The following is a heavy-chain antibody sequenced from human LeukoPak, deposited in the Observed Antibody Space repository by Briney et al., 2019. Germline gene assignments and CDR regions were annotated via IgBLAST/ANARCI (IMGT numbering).Heavy chain of an antibody. CDR1: GFTFSTYW. CDR2: IKKDGSEK. J-gene: IGHJ4*02. V-gene: IGHV3-7*03. D-gene: IGHD2-15*01. CDR3: AREGVHCSGRSCLKAY. Sequence: GGSLRLSCAASGFTFSTYWMRWVRQAPGKGLEWVANIKKDGSEKYYMDSVKGRFTISRGNAENSLYLQMNSLRAEDTAVYYCAREGVHCSGRSCLKAYWGQGTQVTVSS.